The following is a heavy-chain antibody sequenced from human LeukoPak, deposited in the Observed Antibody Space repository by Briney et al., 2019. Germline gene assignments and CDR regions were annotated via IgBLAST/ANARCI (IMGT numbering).Heavy chain of an antibody. Sequence: AETLPLTRTVSGGSISSIIYYWGGIRQPPGKGLEWIGTIYYRGSTYYNVSLKSRATISVDTSRNQFSLNLSSVTAADTAVYYCARHSRSVDYGSGSYTWDYWGQGNPVTVSS. D-gene: IGHD3-10*01. CDR1: GGSISSIIYY. CDR2: IYYRGST. V-gene: IGHV4-39*01. CDR3: ARHSRSVDYGSGSYTWDY. J-gene: IGHJ4*02.